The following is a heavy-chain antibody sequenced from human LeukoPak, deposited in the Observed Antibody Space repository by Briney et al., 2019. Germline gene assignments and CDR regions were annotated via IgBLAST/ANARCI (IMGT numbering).Heavy chain of an antibody. Sequence: ASVKVSCKASGYTFTSYAMHWVRQAPGQRLEWMGWINAGNGNTKYSQKFQGRDTITRDTSASTAYMELSSLRSEDTAVYYCARDLTPGVMANWGQGTLVTVSS. J-gene: IGHJ4*02. CDR1: GYTFTSYA. CDR2: INAGNGNT. CDR3: ARDLTPGVMAN. D-gene: IGHD3-16*01. V-gene: IGHV1-3*01.